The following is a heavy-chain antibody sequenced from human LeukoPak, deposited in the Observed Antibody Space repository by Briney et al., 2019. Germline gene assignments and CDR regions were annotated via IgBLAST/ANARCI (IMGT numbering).Heavy chain of an antibody. V-gene: IGHV1-2*02. CDR2: INPNTGDT. CDR3: ARGRAFDY. Sequence: ASVKVSCKASGYTFTAYYMNWVRQAPGQGLEWIGWINPNTGDTNYAQKFQGRVTMTRDTSSSTAHMALSRLRSDDTAVYYCARGRAFDYWGQGTLVTVSS. J-gene: IGHJ4*02. CDR1: GYTFTAYY.